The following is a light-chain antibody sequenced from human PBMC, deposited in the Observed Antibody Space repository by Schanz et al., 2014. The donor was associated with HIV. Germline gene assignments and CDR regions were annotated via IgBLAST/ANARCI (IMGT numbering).Light chain of an antibody. V-gene: IGLV1-40*01. Sequence: QSVLTQPPSVSGAPGQGITISCTGTSSNIGAGYDVHWYQHLPGRAPKLLIYGNNNRPSGVPDRFSGSKSGTSASLAITGLQAEDEADYYCCSYAGSYTWVFGGGTKLPVL. CDR3: CSYAGSYTWV. J-gene: IGLJ3*02. CDR2: GNN. CDR1: SSNIGAGYD.